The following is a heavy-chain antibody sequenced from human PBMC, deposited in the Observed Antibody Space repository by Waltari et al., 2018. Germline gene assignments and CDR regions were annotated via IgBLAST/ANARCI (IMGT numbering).Heavy chain of an antibody. CDR3: ARVGKRITMIVVVTGYFDY. CDR1: GGSFSGYY. V-gene: IGHV4-34*01. J-gene: IGHJ4*02. Sequence: QVQLQQWGAGLLKPSETLSLTCAVSGGSFSGYYWSWIRQPPGKGLEGMGEINHSGSTNYNPSLKSRVTISVDTSKNQFSLKLSSVTAADTAVYYCARVGKRITMIVVVTGYFDYWGQGTLVTVSS. D-gene: IGHD3-22*01. CDR2: INHSGST.